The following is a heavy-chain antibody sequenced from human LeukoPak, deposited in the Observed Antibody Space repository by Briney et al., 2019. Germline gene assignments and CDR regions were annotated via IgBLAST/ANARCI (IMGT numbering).Heavy chain of an antibody. CDR1: GFTFSSYE. V-gene: IGHV3-48*03. Sequence: PGGSLRLSCAASGFTFSSYEMNWVRQAPGKGLEWVSYISSSGSTIYYADSVKGRFTISRDNAKNSLYLQMNSLRAEDTAVYYCARDSITMVRGVIIKRHAFDIWGQGTMVTVSS. CDR3: ARDSITMVRGVIIKRHAFDI. CDR2: ISSSGSTI. J-gene: IGHJ3*02. D-gene: IGHD3-10*01.